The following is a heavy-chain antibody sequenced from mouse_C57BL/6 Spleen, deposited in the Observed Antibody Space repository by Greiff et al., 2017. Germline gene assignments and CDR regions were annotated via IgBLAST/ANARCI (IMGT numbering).Heavy chain of an antibody. CDR2: ISSGSSTI. V-gene: IGHV5-17*01. CDR1: GFTFSDYG. CDR3: ARVGNWEDY. Sequence: EVKLQESGGGLVKPGGSLKLSCAASGFTFSDYGMHWVRQAPEKGLEWVAYISSGSSTIYYADTVKGRFTISRDNAKNTLCLQMTSLRAEDTAMYYCARVGNWEDYWGQGTTRTVSS. D-gene: IGHD4-1*01. J-gene: IGHJ2*01.